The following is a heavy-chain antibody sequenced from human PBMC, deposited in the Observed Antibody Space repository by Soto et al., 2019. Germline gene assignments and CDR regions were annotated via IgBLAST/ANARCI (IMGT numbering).Heavy chain of an antibody. Sequence: EVQLVESGGGLVEPGGSLRLSCEAYGFAFSTYTLNWVRQAPGKGLEWVSSISGSGSTIYYADSVKGRFTISRDNAKNSLYLQMNSLRAEDTAVYYCARDQSIAVAGTYYYYYYGMDVWGQGTTVTVSS. J-gene: IGHJ6*02. V-gene: IGHV3-21*01. D-gene: IGHD6-19*01. CDR2: ISGSGSTI. CDR3: ARDQSIAVAGTYYYYYYGMDV. CDR1: GFAFSTYT.